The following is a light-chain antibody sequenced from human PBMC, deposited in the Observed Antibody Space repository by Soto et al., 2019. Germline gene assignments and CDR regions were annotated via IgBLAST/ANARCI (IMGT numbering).Light chain of an antibody. CDR2: AAS. CDR3: QQANSFPIT. J-gene: IGKJ5*01. CDR1: QXXSSW. Sequence: DIXMTQSPSSVSASVGDRVTITXXASQXXSSWLAWYQKKPGKAPNLLIYAASSLQTGVPSRFSGSESRTDFTLTISSLQPEDCAIYFCQQANSFPITFGQGTRLEIK. V-gene: IGKV1-12*01.